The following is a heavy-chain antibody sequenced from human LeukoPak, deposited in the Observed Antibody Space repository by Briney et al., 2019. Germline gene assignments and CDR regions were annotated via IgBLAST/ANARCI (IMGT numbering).Heavy chain of an antibody. Sequence: PSQTLSLTCPVSGGSLIRGGYYWRWIRQHPGKGLEWLGYIYYSGSTYYNPSLKSRVTISVDTSKNQFSLKLSSVTAADTAVYYCARDRITMVRGVIIGTAFDYWGQGTLVTVSS. CDR3: ARDRITMVRGVIIGTAFDY. J-gene: IGHJ4*02. V-gene: IGHV4-31*03. CDR2: IYYSGST. D-gene: IGHD3-10*01. CDR1: GGSLIRGGYY.